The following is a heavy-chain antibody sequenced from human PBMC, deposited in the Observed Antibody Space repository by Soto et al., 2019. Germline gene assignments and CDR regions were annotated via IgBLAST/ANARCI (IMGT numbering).Heavy chain of an antibody. CDR1: GYTLSSYG. D-gene: IGHD3-22*01. CDR2: ISAYNGNT. V-gene: IGHV1-18*01. Sequence: GAPVKVSRKASGYTLSSYGISWGRQAPGQGLEWMGWISAYNGNTNYAQKLQGRVTMTTDTSTSTAYMELRSLRSDDTAVYYCARCGSGYCDAFDIWGQGTMVTVSS. CDR3: ARCGSGYCDAFDI. J-gene: IGHJ3*02.